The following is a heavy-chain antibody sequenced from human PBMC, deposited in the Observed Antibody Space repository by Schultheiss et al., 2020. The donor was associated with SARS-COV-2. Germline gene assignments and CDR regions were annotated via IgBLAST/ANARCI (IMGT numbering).Heavy chain of an antibody. D-gene: IGHD6-6*01. CDR1: GYSISSGYY. J-gene: IGHJ6*02. V-gene: IGHV4-38-2*02. CDR3: ARLYSSSSSMDYYYYGMDV. CDR2: IYHSGST. Sequence: SETLSLTCTFSGYSISSGYYWGWIRQPPGKGLEWIGSIYHSGSTNYNPSLKSRVTISVDTSKNQFSLKLSSVTAADTAVYYCARLYSSSSSMDYYYYGMDVWGQGTTVTVSS.